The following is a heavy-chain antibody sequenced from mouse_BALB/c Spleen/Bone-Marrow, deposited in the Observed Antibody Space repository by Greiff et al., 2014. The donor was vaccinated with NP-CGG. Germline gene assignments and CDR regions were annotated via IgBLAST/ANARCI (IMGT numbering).Heavy chain of an antibody. CDR1: GFNIKDYY. CDR2: IDPENGDT. D-gene: IGHD2-14*01. J-gene: IGHJ4*01. CDR3: NVRDYRYEVYAMDN. Sequence: EVQLQQSGAELVRSGASVKLSCTASGFNIKDYYMYWVKQRPEQGLEWIGWIDPENGDTEYAPKFQGKATMTADTSSNTAYLQPSSLTSGDTAAYYSNVRDYRYEVYAMDNWGQGTSVTVSS. V-gene: IGHV14-4*02.